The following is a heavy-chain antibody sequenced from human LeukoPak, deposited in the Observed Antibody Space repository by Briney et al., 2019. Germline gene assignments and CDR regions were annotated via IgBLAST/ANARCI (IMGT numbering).Heavy chain of an antibody. D-gene: IGHD6-25*01. CDR3: ARGGTSGSMDV. J-gene: IGHJ6*03. V-gene: IGHV3-30*04. CDR2: TSYDGSNK. CDR1: GFTFSSYA. Sequence: PGGSLRLSCAASGFTFSSYAMYWVRQAPGKGLEWVAVTSYDGSNKYYADSVKGRFTISRDNSKNTLYLQMNSLRAEDTAVYYCARGGTSGSMDVWGKGTTVTVSS.